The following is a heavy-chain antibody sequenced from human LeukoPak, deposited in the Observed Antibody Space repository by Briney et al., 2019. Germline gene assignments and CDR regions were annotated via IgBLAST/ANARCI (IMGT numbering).Heavy chain of an antibody. J-gene: IGHJ4*02. CDR3: ARDSRIAARLGSTTTDY. V-gene: IGHV1-2*02. CDR2: INPNSGGT. D-gene: IGHD6-6*01. CDR1: GYTFTGYY. Sequence: ASVKVSCNASGYTFTGYYMHWVRQAPGQGLEWIGWINPNSGGTNYAQKFQGRVTMTRDTSISTAYMELSRLRSDDTAVYYCARDSRIAARLGSTTTDYWGQGTLVTVSS.